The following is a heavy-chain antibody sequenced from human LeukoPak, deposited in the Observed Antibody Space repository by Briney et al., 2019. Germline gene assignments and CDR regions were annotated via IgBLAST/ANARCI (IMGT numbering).Heavy chain of an antibody. J-gene: IGHJ4*02. CDR3: ARDLGDNDY. D-gene: IGHD1-14*01. Sequence: ASVKVSCKASGGTFSSYTISGVRQAPGQGLEWMGGIIPILGIANYAQKFQGRVTITADKSTSTAYMELSSLRSEDTAVYYCARDLGDNDYWGQGTLVTVSS. CDR2: IIPILGIA. V-gene: IGHV1-69*04. CDR1: GGTFSSYT.